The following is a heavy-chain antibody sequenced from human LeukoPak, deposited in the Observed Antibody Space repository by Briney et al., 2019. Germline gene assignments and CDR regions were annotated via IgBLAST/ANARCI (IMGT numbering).Heavy chain of an antibody. CDR2: ISGSGGST. V-gene: IGHV3-23*01. J-gene: IGHJ3*02. D-gene: IGHD4-23*01. Sequence: PGGSLRLSCAASGFTFSSYGMSWVRQAPGKGLEWVSAISGSGGSTYYADSVKGRFTISRDNSKNTLYLQMNSLRAEDTAVYYCAKSLVGNDAFDIWGQGTMVTVSS. CDR1: GFTFSSYG. CDR3: AKSLVGNDAFDI.